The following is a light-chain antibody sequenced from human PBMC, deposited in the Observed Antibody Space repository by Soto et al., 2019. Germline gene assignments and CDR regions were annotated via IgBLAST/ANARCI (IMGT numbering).Light chain of an antibody. CDR3: QQYYSYPRT. V-gene: IGKV1-8*01. J-gene: IGKJ1*01. Sequence: AIRMTQSPSSFSASTGDRATITCRASQGISSYLAWYQQKPGKAPKLLIYAASTLQSGVPSRFSGSGSGTDFTLTISCLQSEDFATYYCQQYYSYPRTFGQGTKWIS. CDR2: AAS. CDR1: QGISSY.